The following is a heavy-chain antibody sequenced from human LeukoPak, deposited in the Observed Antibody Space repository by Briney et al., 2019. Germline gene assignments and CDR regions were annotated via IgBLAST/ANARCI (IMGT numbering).Heavy chain of an antibody. D-gene: IGHD3-22*01. CDR3: ARSSGYYSSLFYMHV. V-gene: IGHV1-46*01. Sequence: ASVKVSCKASGYTFTSYYMHWVRQAPGQGLEWVGIINPSGDPTTYAQKFQGRVTMTSDMSTSTVYMELSSLRSEDTAVYYCARSSGYYSSLFYMHVWGKGATVTVSS. CDR2: INPSGDPT. J-gene: IGHJ6*03. CDR1: GYTFTSYY.